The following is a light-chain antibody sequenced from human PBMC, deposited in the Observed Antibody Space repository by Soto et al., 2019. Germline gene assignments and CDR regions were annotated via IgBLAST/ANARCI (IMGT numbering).Light chain of an antibody. J-gene: IGLJ2*01. CDR2: AST. CDR3: SSNAGSDNLL. V-gene: IGLV2-8*01. CDR1: SSDAGGNKF. Sequence: QSVLTQPPSASGSLGQSVTISCIGSSSDAGGNKFVSWYQQHPDKAPKLIIYASTRRPAGVPDRFSASQSGNTASLTVSGLQADDEADYFCSSNAGSDNLLFGGGTKLT.